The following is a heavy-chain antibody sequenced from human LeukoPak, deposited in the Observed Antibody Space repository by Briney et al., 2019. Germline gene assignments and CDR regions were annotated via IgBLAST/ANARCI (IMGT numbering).Heavy chain of an antibody. J-gene: IGHJ4*02. CDR1: GGSIYTYY. D-gene: IGHD2/OR15-2a*01. CDR2: INFSWST. Sequence: SETLSLTCTVSGGSIYTYYWSWFRQPPGKTLEWIGYINFSWSTNYNPSLKSRVTLSVDTSKNQFSLNLSSVTAADTAVYYCARRSMAWYYFDYWGQGTLVTVSS. V-gene: IGHV4-59*12. CDR3: ARRSMAWYYFDY.